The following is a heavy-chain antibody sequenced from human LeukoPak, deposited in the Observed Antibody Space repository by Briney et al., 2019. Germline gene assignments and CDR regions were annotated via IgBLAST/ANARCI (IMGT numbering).Heavy chain of an antibody. CDR1: GDTFSSYA. V-gene: IGHV1-69*06. J-gene: IGHJ4*02. CDR2: IIPIFGTA. Sequence: ASVKVSCKASGDTFSSYAISWVRQAPGQGLEWMGGIIPIFGTANYAQKFQGRVTITADKSTSTAYMELSSLRSEDTAVYYCARGSRPVYNLLTGKRYFDYWGQGTLLTVSS. D-gene: IGHD3-9*01. CDR3: ARGSRPVYNLLTGKRYFDY.